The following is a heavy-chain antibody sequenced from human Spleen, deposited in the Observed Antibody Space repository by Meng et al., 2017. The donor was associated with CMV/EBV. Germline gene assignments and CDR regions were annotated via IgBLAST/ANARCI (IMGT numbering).Heavy chain of an antibody. Sequence: KASGYTFTSYAISWVRQAPGQGLEWMGWISTYNGNTNYAQNLYGRVTMTTDTSTGTAYMELRSLRSDDTAVYYCARAMFGGFTYYFDYWGQGTLVTVSS. CDR3: ARAMFGGFTYYFDY. D-gene: IGHD3-3*01. CDR1: GYTFTSYA. CDR2: ISTYNGNT. V-gene: IGHV1-18*01. J-gene: IGHJ4*02.